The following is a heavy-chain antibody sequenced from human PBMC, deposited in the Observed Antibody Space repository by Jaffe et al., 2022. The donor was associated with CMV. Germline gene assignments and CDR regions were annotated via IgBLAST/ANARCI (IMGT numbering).Heavy chain of an antibody. V-gene: IGHV4-39*01. CDR3: ARQERIAAAGTAWIDY. J-gene: IGHJ4*02. CDR1: GGSISSSSYY. D-gene: IGHD6-13*01. CDR2: IYYSGST. Sequence: QLQLQESGPGLVKPSETLSLTCTVSGGSISSSSYYWGWIRQPPGKGLEWIGSIYYSGSTYYNPSLKSRVTISVDTSKNQFSLKLSSVTAADTAVYYCARQERIAAAGTAWIDYWGQGTLVTVSS.